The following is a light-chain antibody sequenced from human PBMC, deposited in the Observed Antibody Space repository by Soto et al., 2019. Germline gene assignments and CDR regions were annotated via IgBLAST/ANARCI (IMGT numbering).Light chain of an antibody. CDR1: QSVSSN. CDR3: QQYNNGYL. CDR2: GAS. Sequence: EIVMTQSPATLSVSPGERATLSCRASQSVSSNLAWYQQKPGQAPRLLIYGASTRATGIPARFSGSGSGTEFTLTISSLQSEDVAGYYCQQYNNGYLFGQGTKVEIK. V-gene: IGKV3-15*01. J-gene: IGKJ1*01.